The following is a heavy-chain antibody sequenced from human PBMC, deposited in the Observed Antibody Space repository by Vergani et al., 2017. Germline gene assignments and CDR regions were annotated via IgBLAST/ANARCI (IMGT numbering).Heavy chain of an antibody. Sequence: QVQLQESGPGLVKPSQTLSLTCTVSGGSISSGGYYWSWIRQHPGKGLEWIGYIYYSGSTYYNPSLKSRVPISVDTSKNQFSLKLSSVTAADTAVYYFAREYGRGGYCSSTSCFKNDAFDIWGQGRMVTVSS. CDR3: AREYGRGGYCSSTSCFKNDAFDI. V-gene: IGHV4-31*03. J-gene: IGHJ3*02. CDR1: GGSISSGGYY. D-gene: IGHD2-2*01. CDR2: IYYSGST.